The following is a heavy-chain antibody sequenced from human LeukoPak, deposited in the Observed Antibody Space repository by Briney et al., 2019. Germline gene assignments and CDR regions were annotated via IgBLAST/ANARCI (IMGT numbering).Heavy chain of an antibody. CDR3: ARRLHYFDY. Sequence: SETLSLTCTVSGGSISSTYDHWDWIRQPPGKGLEWMGSIRYSGTTYYNPSFKGRVTIFVDTSNNQFSLRLSSVTAADTAVYYCARRLHYFDYWGQGSLVTVSS. CDR1: GGSISSTYDH. CDR2: IRYSGTT. D-gene: IGHD2-21*02. J-gene: IGHJ4*02. V-gene: IGHV4-39*01.